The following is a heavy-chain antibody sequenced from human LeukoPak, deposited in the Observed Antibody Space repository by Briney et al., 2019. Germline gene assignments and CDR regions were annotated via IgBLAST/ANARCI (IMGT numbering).Heavy chain of an antibody. CDR2: IYYSGST. D-gene: IGHD2-15*01. CDR3: ARDCSGGSCYGNGYYYYGMDV. Sequence: SQTLSLTCTDSGGSISSGDYYWSWIRQPPGKGLEWIGYIYYSGSTYYNPSLKSRVTISVDTSKNQFSLKLSSVTAADTAVYYCARDCSGGSCYGNGYYYYGMDVWGQGTTVTVSS. J-gene: IGHJ6*02. CDR1: GGSISSGDYY. V-gene: IGHV4-30-4*01.